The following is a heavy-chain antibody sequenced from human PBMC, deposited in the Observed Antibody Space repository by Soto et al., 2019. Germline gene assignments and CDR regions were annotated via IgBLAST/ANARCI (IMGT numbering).Heavy chain of an antibody. D-gene: IGHD2-21*02. J-gene: IGHJ6*02. CDR1: GGSISSDYYH. Sequence: QVQLQQSGPGLVKPSQTLSLTFTVSGGSISSDYYHWTWIRQSPGKGLEWIGYIHHSGSILYNPSLKSLVTITVDTSKNQFSLNMSSVTAADTAVYFCAREDDGGDSLDVWGQGTTVTVSS. CDR3: AREDDGGDSLDV. CDR2: IHHSGSI. V-gene: IGHV4-30-4*08.